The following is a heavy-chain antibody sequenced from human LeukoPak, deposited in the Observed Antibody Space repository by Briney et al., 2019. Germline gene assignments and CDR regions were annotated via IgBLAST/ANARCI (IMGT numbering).Heavy chain of an antibody. Sequence: SETLSLTCTVSGGSISSSSYYWGWIRQPPGKGLEWIGSIYYSGSTYYNPSLKSRVTISVDTSKNQFSLKLSSVTAADTAVYYCASGWSSTTDYWGQGTLVTVSS. D-gene: IGHD1-26*01. V-gene: IGHV4-39*01. J-gene: IGHJ4*02. CDR2: IYYSGST. CDR3: ASGWSSTTDY. CDR1: GGSISSSSYY.